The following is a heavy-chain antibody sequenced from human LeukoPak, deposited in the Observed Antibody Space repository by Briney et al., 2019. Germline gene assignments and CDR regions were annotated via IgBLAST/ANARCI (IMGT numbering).Heavy chain of an antibody. V-gene: IGHV3-21*01. CDR1: GFTFSSYA. J-gene: IGHJ4*02. Sequence: GGSLRLSCAASGFTFSSYAMSWVRQAPGKGLEWVSSISSSSSYIYYADSVKGRFTISRDNAKNSLYLQMNSLRAEDTAVYYCARDGNYGGGYYFDYWGQGTLVTVSS. D-gene: IGHD1-7*01. CDR3: ARDGNYGGGYYFDY. CDR2: ISSSSSYI.